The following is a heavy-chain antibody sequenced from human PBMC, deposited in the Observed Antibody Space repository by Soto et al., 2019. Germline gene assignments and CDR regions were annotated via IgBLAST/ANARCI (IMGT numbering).Heavy chain of an antibody. J-gene: IGHJ4*02. Sequence: QVQLVQSGAEVKKPGASVKVSCKASGNTFSNYYIDWVRQAPGQGLEWMGTINPSGGHTTYAQKFLGRVTMTRDSSTSTLYMELTSLRFEDTAVYYCARGGHVVVVTAAFDYWGQGTLVTVSS. CDR3: ARGGHVVVVTAAFDY. CDR1: GNTFSNYY. D-gene: IGHD2-21*02. CDR2: INPSGGHT. V-gene: IGHV1-46*03.